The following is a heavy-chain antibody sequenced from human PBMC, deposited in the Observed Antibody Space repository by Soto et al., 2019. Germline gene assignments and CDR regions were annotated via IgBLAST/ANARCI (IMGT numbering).Heavy chain of an antibody. CDR2: IYPGDSDT. Sequence: GESLKISCNASGYSFTPFCIGLVLQMPGKGLEWMGFIYPGDSDTRYSPSFQDQVTISADKSISTAYLQWSSLKASDTAIYYCASRKKTTDAFDIWGQGTMVTVSS. CDR3: ASRKKTTDAFDI. J-gene: IGHJ3*02. V-gene: IGHV5-51*01. D-gene: IGHD1-1*01. CDR1: GYSFTPFC.